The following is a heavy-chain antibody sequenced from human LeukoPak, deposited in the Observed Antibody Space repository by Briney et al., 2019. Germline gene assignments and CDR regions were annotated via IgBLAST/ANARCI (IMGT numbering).Heavy chain of an antibody. V-gene: IGHV4-59*01. CDR2: IYYSRST. Sequence: SETLSLTCTVSGGSIRSYYWSWIRQPPGKGLEWIGYIYYSRSTNYNPSLKSRVTISVDTSKNQFSLRLSSVTAADTAVYYCALSDTAMVKGGFDYWGQGTLVTVSS. D-gene: IGHD5-18*01. CDR3: ALSDTAMVKGGFDY. CDR1: GGSIRSYY. J-gene: IGHJ4*02.